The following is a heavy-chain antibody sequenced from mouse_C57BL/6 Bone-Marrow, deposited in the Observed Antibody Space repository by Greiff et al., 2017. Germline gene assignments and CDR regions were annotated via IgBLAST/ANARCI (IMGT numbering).Heavy chain of an antibody. Sequence: EVQLQQSGAELVRPGASVKLSCTASGFNIKDDYMHWVKQRPEQGLEWIGWIYPENGDTEYASKFQGKATITADTSSNTAYLQLSSLTSEDTAVYYCTTELSGTGAWFAYWGQGTLVTVSA. D-gene: IGHD4-1*01. J-gene: IGHJ3*01. V-gene: IGHV14-4*01. CDR3: TTELSGTGAWFAY. CDR1: GFNIKDDY. CDR2: IYPENGDT.